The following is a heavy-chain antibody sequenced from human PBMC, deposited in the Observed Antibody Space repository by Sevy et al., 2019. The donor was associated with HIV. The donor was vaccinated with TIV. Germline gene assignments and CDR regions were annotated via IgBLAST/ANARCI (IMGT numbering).Heavy chain of an antibody. CDR3: ARGGDFNDRSAKGDSDY. J-gene: IGHJ4*02. V-gene: IGHV3-33*01. CDR1: GFTFCNYG. D-gene: IGHD3-22*01. CDR2: IWNAGSHK. Sequence: GGSLRLSCAASGFTFCNYGMHWVRQAPGKGLEWVAVIWNAGSHKYYADSVKGRFTISRDNSKNTLYLQMNSLRVEDTAVYFCARGGDFNDRSAKGDSDYWGQGTLVTVSS.